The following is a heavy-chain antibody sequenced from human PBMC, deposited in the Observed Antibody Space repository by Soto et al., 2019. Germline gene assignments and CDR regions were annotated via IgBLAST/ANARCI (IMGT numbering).Heavy chain of an antibody. D-gene: IGHD2-2*01. CDR1: GFTFSDYY. CDR2: ISNSGDST. V-gene: IGHV3-23*04. J-gene: IGHJ4*02. CDR3: AKGYCSSTSCGEFDY. Sequence: VQLVESGGGLVKPGGSLRLSCAASGFTFSDYYMSWVRQAPGKGLEWVSLISNSGDSTYYADSVKGRFTTSRDNSKNTLHLQMNSLRAEDTAIYYCAKGYCSSTSCGEFDYWGQGTLVTVSS.